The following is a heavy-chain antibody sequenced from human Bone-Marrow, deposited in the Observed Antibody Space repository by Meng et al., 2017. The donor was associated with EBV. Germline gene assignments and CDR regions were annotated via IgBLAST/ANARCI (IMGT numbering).Heavy chain of an antibody. CDR3: AHSGVDDYGDYSFDF. Sequence: QIPLKESGPPLVQPPPTLTLTCTFSGFSNKSTGVGVGWIRQAPGKALEWLALIYCDDDKRYSSSLNSRLTITKDTSKNQVVLTMTNMEPVDTATYYCAHSGVDDYGDYSFDFWGQGTLVTVSS. D-gene: IGHD4-17*01. CDR1: GFSNKSTGVG. CDR2: IYCDDDK. V-gene: IGHV2-5*02. J-gene: IGHJ4*02.